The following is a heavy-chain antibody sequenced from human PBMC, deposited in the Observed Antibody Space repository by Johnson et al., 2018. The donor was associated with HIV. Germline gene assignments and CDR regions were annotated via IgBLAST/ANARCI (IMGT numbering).Heavy chain of an antibody. CDR1: GFTFSNFA. V-gene: IGHV3-64*01. CDR3: ARSRGPMRKDAFDI. Sequence: VQLVESGGSLVKPGGSLRLSCAVSGFTFSNFAMHWVRQAPGKGLEYVSAISSNGIGTYYANSVDGRFTISRDNDKNTLYLEMGSLRVEDMAVYYCARSRGPMRKDAFDIWGQGTKVTVSS. D-gene: IGHD3-10*01. CDR2: ISSNGIGT. J-gene: IGHJ3*02.